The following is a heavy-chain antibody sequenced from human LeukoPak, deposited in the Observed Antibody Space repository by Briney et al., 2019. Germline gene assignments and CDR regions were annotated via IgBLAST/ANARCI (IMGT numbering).Heavy chain of an antibody. V-gene: IGHV3-53*01. CDR3: ARWGGPDYDILTGYFDAFDI. Sequence: GGSLRLSCAASGFTVSSNYMSWVRQAPGKGLEWVSVIYSGGSTYYADSVKGRFTISRDNSKNTLYLQMNSLRAEDTAVYYCARWGGPDYDILTGYFDAFDIWGQGTMVTVSS. D-gene: IGHD3-9*01. CDR1: GFTVSSNY. J-gene: IGHJ3*02. CDR2: IYSGGST.